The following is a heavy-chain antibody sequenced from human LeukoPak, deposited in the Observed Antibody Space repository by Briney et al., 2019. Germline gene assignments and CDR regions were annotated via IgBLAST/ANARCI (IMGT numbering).Heavy chain of an antibody. V-gene: IGHV3-66*01. CDR2: TYSDNDA. Sequence: GGSLRLSCATSGFTFSNNYISWVRQAPGKGLEWVSITYSDNDASYSDSVKGRFTVSRDNFKDTLYLLLNSLRAEDTAVYYCAKDWSLGYGCLDYWGQGTLVTVSS. D-gene: IGHD5-12*01. CDR3: AKDWSLGYGCLDY. J-gene: IGHJ4*02. CDR1: GFTFSNNY.